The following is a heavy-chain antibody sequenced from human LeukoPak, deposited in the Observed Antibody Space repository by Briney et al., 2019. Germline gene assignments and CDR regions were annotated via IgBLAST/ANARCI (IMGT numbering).Heavy chain of an antibody. CDR3: ARGRYYYDSSGYYTR. Sequence: GGSLRLSCAASGFTFDDYGMSWVRQAPGKGLEWVSGINWNGGSTGYADSVKGRFTISRDNAKNSLYLQMNSLRAEDTALYYCARGRYYYDSSGYYTRWGQGTLATVSS. V-gene: IGHV3-20*04. J-gene: IGHJ4*02. CDR1: GFTFDDYG. D-gene: IGHD3-22*01. CDR2: INWNGGST.